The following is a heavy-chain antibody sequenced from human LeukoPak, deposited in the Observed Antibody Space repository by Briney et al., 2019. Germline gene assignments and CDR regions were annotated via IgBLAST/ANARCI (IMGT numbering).Heavy chain of an antibody. CDR2: IYHSGST. CDR3: AREWAHYYYYGMDV. CDR1: GFTFSSYR. J-gene: IGHJ6*02. V-gene: IGHV4-4*02. Sequence: PGGSLRLSCAASGFTFSSYRMSWVRQPPGKGLEWIGEIYHSGSTNYNPSLKSRVTISVDKSKNQFSLKLSSVTAADTAVYYCAREWAHYYYYGMDVWGQGTTVTVSS.